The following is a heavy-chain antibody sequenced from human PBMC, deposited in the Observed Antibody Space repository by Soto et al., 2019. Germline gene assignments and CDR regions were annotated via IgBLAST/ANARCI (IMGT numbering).Heavy chain of an antibody. CDR2: IIPIFGTA. J-gene: IGHJ4*02. CDR1: GGTFSSYA. V-gene: IGHV1-69*06. CDR3: AREVHYYDRRGYYIW. D-gene: IGHD3-22*01. Sequence: QVQLVQSGAEVKKPGSSVKVSCKASGGTFSSYAISWVRQAPGQGLEWMGGIIPIFGTANYAQKFQGRVTITCDKSTITAYMELSSLRSEYTAVYYCAREVHYYDRRGYYIWWGQGTLVTVSS.